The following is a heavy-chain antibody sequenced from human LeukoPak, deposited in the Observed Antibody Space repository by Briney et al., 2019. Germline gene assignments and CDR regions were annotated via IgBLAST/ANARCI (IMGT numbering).Heavy chain of an antibody. CDR3: AKDGDSSSWYPRGYYYYGMDV. J-gene: IGHJ6*02. D-gene: IGHD6-13*01. CDR2: ISWNSGSI. V-gene: IGHV3-9*01. CDR1: GFTFDDHA. Sequence: GGSLRLSCAASGFTFDDHAMHWVRHAPGKGLEWVSGISWNSGSIGYADSVKGRFTISRDNAKNSLYLQMNSLRAEDTALYYCAKDGDSSSWYPRGYYYYGMDVWGQGTTVTVSS.